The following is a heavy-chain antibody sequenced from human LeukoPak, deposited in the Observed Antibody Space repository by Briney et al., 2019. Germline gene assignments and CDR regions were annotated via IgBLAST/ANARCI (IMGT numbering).Heavy chain of an antibody. CDR1: RFTFNSYA. V-gene: IGHV3-23*01. Sequence: GGSLRLSCAASRFTFNSYAMSWVRQAPGKGLEWVSVIGGSNGITFYVGSVKGRFNISRDNSKDTLYLQMNSLRAEDTAVYYCARNENSGWGYFDYWGQGTLVTVSS. D-gene: IGHD5-12*01. J-gene: IGHJ4*02. CDR3: ARNENSGWGYFDY. CDR2: IGGSNGIT.